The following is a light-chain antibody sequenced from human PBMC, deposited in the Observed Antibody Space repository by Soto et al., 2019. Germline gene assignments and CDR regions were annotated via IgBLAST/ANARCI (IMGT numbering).Light chain of an antibody. Sequence: QMTKSPSSLSASVGDRVNITFRASQHISNSLAWYQQKPGEVPKVLIYTASTLTSGVPSRFSGSGSGTDFTLTISGLQPEDVATYYCLNYNNAPQTFGQGTKVDIK. CDR3: LNYNNAPQT. CDR1: QHISNS. CDR2: TAS. J-gene: IGKJ1*01. V-gene: IGKV1-27*01.